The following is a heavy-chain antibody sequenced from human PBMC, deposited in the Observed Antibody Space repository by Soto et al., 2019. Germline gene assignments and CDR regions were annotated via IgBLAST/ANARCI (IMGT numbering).Heavy chain of an antibody. Sequence: GGSLRLSCAASGFTFSSYGMHWVRQAPGKGLEWVAVISYDGSNKYYADSVKGRFTISRDNSKNTLYLQMNSLRAEDTAVYYCAKSKLPYCSSTSCYLHYWGQGTLVTVSS. V-gene: IGHV3-30*18. J-gene: IGHJ4*02. CDR1: GFTFSSYG. CDR2: ISYDGSNK. CDR3: AKSKLPYCSSTSCYLHY. D-gene: IGHD2-2*01.